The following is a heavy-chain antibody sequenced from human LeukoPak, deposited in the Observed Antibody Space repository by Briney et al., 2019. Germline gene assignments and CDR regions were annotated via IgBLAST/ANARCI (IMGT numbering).Heavy chain of an antibody. CDR2: INHSGST. D-gene: IGHD3-22*01. J-gene: IGHJ6*03. CDR3: ARGSHQNYYDSRSTRDYYYMDV. CDR1: GGSFSGYY. V-gene: IGHV4-34*01. Sequence: SETLSLTCAVYGGSFSGYYWSWIRQPPGKGLEWIGEINHSGSTNYNPSLKSRVTISVDTSKNQFSLKLSSVTAADTAVYYCARGSHQNYYDSRSTRDYYYMDVWGKGTTVTVSS.